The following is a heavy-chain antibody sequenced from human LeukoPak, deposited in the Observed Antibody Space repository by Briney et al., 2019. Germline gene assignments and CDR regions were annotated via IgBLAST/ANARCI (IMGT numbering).Heavy chain of an antibody. V-gene: IGHV3-21*01. CDR2: ISSSSSYI. CDR3: ARDLGVSSSWYVAFDI. J-gene: IGHJ3*02. CDR1: GFTFSSYS. D-gene: IGHD6-13*01. Sequence: GGSLRLSCAASGFTFSSYSMNWVRQAPGKGLERVSSISSSSSYIYYADSVKGRLTISRDNAKNSLYLQMNSLRAEDTAVYYCARDLGVSSSWYVAFDIWGQGTMVTVSS.